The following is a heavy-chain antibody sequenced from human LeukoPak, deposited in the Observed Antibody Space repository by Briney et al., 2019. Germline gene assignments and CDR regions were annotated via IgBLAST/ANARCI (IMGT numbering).Heavy chain of an antibody. J-gene: IGHJ6*02. D-gene: IGHD6-13*01. CDR2: IYYSGST. V-gene: IGHV4-39*01. CDR1: GGSISSSSYY. Sequence: PSETLSLTCTVSGGSISSSSYYWGWIRQPTGKGLEWIGSIYYSGSTYYNPSLKSRVTISVDTSKNQFSLKLSSVTAADTAVYYCAIQGYSSSWTPRYYYYYGMDVWGQGTTVTVPS. CDR3: AIQGYSSSWTPRYYYYYGMDV.